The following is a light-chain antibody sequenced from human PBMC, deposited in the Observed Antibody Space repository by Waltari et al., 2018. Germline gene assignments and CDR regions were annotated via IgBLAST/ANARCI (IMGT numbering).Light chain of an antibody. V-gene: IGKV1-17*01. J-gene: IGKJ1*01. CDR3: LQHNSYPWT. CDR1: QGISSY. Sequence: GDKGTITCRASQGISSYLNWFQQKPGKAPKLLIYAASSLESGVPSRFSGSGSGTEFTLTISSLQPEDFAAYYCLQHNSYPWTFGQGTKVEIK. CDR2: AAS.